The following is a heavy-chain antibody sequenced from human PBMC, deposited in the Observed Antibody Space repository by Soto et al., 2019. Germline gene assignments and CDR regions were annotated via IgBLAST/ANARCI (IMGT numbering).Heavy chain of an antibody. V-gene: IGHV4-34*01. CDR1: GGSIGGSGGY. Sequence: PSETLCLTCTVSGGSIGGSGGYWSWIRQPPGKGLEWIGEINHSGSTNYNPSLKSRVTISVDTSKNQFSLKLSSVTAADTAVYYCARVRAIFGVVIGVYYYYYMDVWGKGTTVTVSS. D-gene: IGHD3-3*01. CDR3: ARVRAIFGVVIGVYYYYYMDV. CDR2: INHSGST. J-gene: IGHJ6*03.